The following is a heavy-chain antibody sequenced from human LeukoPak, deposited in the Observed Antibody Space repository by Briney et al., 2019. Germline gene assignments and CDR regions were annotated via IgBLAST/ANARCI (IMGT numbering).Heavy chain of an antibody. V-gene: IGHV4-4*07. CDR2: IFTSGIT. CDR1: GGSISIYY. Sequence: SETLSLTCTVSGGSISIYYWNWIRQPAGKGLEWIGRIFTSGITNYNPSLKSRVTISVDTSKNQFSLKLSSVTAADTAVYYCATSGAAAGFDYWGQGTLVPSPQ. D-gene: IGHD6-13*01. J-gene: IGHJ4*02. CDR3: ATSGAAAGFDY.